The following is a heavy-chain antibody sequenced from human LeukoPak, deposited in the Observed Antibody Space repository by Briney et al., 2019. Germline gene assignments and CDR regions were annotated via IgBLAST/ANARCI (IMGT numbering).Heavy chain of an antibody. Sequence: GSLRLSCAASGFTFNTFNMNWVRQAPGKGLEWIGYIYYSGSTNYNPSLKSRVTISVDTSKNQFSLKLSSVTAADTAVYYCARHHSSGWYWFDPWGQGTLVTVSS. D-gene: IGHD6-19*01. CDR2: IYYSGST. CDR1: GFTFNTFN. V-gene: IGHV4-59*08. J-gene: IGHJ5*02. CDR3: ARHHSSGWYWFDP.